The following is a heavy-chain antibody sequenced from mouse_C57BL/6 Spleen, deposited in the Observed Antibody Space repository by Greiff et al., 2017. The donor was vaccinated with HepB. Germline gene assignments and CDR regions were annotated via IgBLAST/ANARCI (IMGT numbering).Heavy chain of an antibody. J-gene: IGHJ2*01. Sequence: QVQLQQPGAELVKPGASVKLSCKASGYTFTSYWMQWVKQRPGQGLEWIGEIDPSDSYTNYNQKFKGKATLTVDTSSSTDYMQLSSLTSEDSAVYYCARGDYCGSSLDYWGKGTTLTVSS. CDR1: GYTFTSYW. CDR3: ARGDYCGSSLDY. D-gene: IGHD1-1*01. V-gene: IGHV1-50*01. CDR2: IDPSDSYT.